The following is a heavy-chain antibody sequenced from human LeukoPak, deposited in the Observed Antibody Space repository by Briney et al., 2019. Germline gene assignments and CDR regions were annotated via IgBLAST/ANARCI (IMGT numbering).Heavy chain of an antibody. CDR1: GGSISSHY. CDR2: IYNSRST. J-gene: IGHJ3*02. CDR3: ARGRRSAYPLDAFDI. V-gene: IGHV4-59*11. D-gene: IGHD3-22*01. Sequence: SETLSLTCTVSGGSISSHYWSWIRQPPGKGLEWIGYIYNSRSTNYNPSLKSRVTISVDTSKNQFSLKLSSVTAADTAVYYCARGRRSAYPLDAFDIWGQGTMVTVSS.